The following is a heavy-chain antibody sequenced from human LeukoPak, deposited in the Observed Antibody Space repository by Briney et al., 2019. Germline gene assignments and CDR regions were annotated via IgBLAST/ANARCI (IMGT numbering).Heavy chain of an antibody. CDR1: GYTFTSYG. Sequence: ASVKVSCKASGYTFTSYGISWVRQAPGQGLEWMGWISAYNGNSNYAQKLQGRVTMTTDTSTSTAYMELRSLRSDDTAVYYCARDRMGSATLGFDYWGQGTLVTVSS. CDR3: ARDRMGSATLGFDY. CDR2: ISAYNGNS. V-gene: IGHV1-18*01. D-gene: IGHD1-26*01. J-gene: IGHJ4*02.